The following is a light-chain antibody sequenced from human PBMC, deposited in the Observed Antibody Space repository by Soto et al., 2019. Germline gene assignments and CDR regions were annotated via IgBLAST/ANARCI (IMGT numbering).Light chain of an antibody. V-gene: IGKV1D-12*01. CDR2: DAS. Sequence: QSPTPLSASVCTIVTIICRASQSVSGWLAWYQQKPGEAPKLLTYDASALPRGVPSRFSGSGSGTDYTLTISSLQPEDFATYYSLQANSFPLTFGGGTKV. J-gene: IGKJ4*02. CDR3: LQANSFPLT. CDR1: QSVSGW.